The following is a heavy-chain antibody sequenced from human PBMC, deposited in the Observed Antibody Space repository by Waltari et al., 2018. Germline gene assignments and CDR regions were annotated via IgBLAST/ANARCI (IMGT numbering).Heavy chain of an antibody. CDR2: IQQDGSEK. CDR1: GFLFRNYW. V-gene: IGHV3-7*01. Sequence: EVQLVESGGGWVQPGGSLRLSCAASGFLFRNYWMTWVRQAPGKGLEWVANIQQDGSEKYYLDSVKGRFSISRDNAKKSLYLQMNSLRVEDTAVYYCARYAPDYLGDYPDVIDIWGQGTMVTVSS. D-gene: IGHD3-10*02. CDR3: ARYAPDYLGDYPDVIDI. J-gene: IGHJ3*02.